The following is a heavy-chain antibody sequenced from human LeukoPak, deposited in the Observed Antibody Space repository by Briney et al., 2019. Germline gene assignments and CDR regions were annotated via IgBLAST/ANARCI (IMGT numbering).Heavy chain of an antibody. V-gene: IGHV4-59*01. CDR3: ARERAVAGTGDWFDP. CDR2: IYYSGST. CDR1: GGSISSYY. J-gene: IGHJ5*02. Sequence: SETLSLTCTVSGGSISSYYWSWIRQPPGKGLEWIGYIYYSGSTNYNPSLKSRVTISVDTSKNQFSLKLSSVTAADTAVYYCARERAVAGTGDWFDPWGQGTLVIVSS. D-gene: IGHD6-19*01.